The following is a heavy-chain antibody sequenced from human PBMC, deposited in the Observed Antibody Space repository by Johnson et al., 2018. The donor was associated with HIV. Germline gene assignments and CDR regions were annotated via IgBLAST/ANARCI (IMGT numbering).Heavy chain of an antibody. CDR3: AGKTGYDAFDM. CDR2: INWNGDRR. CDR1: GFIFDDYD. V-gene: IGHV3-20*04. J-gene: IGHJ3*02. Sequence: VQLVESGGGVVRPGGSLRLSCAGSGFIFDDYDMTWVRQPPGKGLEWVSGINWNGDRRGYADSVKGRFTISRDNSRNTLYLQMNSLRVEDTAVYFCAGKTGYDAFDMWGQGTMVTVSS. D-gene: IGHD3-9*01.